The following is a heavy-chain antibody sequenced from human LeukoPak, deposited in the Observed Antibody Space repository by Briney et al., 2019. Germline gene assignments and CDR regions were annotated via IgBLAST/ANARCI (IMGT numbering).Heavy chain of an antibody. Sequence: PSETLSLTCTVSGDSISRYYWSWIRQSPGKGLEWIGYIFYSGISNYNPSLKSRVTVSVDTSKNQVSLKLRSVTAADTAVYYCAGLFSGYDPFDYRGQGTLVTVSS. CDR1: GDSISRYY. CDR2: IFYSGIS. V-gene: IGHV4-59*03. D-gene: IGHD5-12*01. CDR3: AGLFSGYDPFDY. J-gene: IGHJ4*02.